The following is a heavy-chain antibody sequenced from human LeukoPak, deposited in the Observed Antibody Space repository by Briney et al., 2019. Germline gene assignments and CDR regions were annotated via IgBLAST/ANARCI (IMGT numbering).Heavy chain of an antibody. D-gene: IGHD2-2*01. J-gene: IGHJ4*02. V-gene: IGHV1-69*13. CDR3: ARDCSSTSCYAGPPN. CDR2: IVPIFGTA. CDR1: GGTFSSYA. Sequence: GASVKVSCTASGGTFSSYAISWVRQAPGQGLEWMGGIVPIFGTANCAQKFQGRVTITADESTSTAYMELSSLRSEDTAVYYCARDCSSTSCYAGPPNWGQGTLVTVSS.